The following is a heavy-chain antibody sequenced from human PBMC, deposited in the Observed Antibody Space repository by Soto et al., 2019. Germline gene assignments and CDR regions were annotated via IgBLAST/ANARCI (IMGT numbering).Heavy chain of an antibody. Sequence: SETLSLTCTVSDDSISTYYWGWIRQPPGKGLEWIGYIFYTGTTKYNPSLKSRVTISLDTSKNQFSLKLSSVTAADTAVYYCARHYPIGNNWTYYDYWGQGNLLTVSS. D-gene: IGHD1-1*01. CDR3: ARHYPIGNNWTYYDY. CDR2: IFYTGTT. CDR1: DDSISTYY. J-gene: IGHJ4*02. V-gene: IGHV4-59*08.